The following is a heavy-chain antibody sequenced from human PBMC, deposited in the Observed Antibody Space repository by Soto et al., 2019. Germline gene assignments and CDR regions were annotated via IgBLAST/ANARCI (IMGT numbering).Heavy chain of an antibody. CDR2: IYPADSDT. CDR1: GYSFTSYW. Sequence: GESLKISCKGSGYSFTSYWIGWVRQMPGKSLEWMGIIYPADSDTRYSPSFQGQVTISADKSISTAYLQWSSLKASDTAMYYCARSPVVLVPAAAHYGMDVWGQGTTVTVSS. J-gene: IGHJ6*02. D-gene: IGHD2-2*01. V-gene: IGHV5-51*01. CDR3: ARSPVVLVPAAAHYGMDV.